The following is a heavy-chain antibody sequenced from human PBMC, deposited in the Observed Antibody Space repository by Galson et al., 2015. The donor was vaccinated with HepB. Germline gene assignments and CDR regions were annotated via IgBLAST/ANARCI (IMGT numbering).Heavy chain of an antibody. Sequence: SVKVSCKASGVTFSSHSFSWVRQAPGQGLEWMGRIIPMLGIATYAQTLQGRVRITADRSTGTAYMELTSLKFEDTAVYYYYHMDVWGKGTTVTVAS. CDR3: YHMDV. J-gene: IGHJ6*03. CDR1: GVTFSSHS. CDR2: IIPMLGIA. V-gene: IGHV1-69*02.